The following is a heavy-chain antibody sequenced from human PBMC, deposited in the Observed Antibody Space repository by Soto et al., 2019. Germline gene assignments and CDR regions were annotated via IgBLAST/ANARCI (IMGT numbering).Heavy chain of an antibody. V-gene: IGHV4-4*07. J-gene: IGHJ2*01. CDR2: LNIAGTI. D-gene: IGHD6-13*01. CDR1: GASISSFN. Sequence: PLETLSLTCSVSGASISSFNWNWVRQPAGKGPEWVGRLNIAGTINYNPSLKSRITMSMDTSKNQISLHLRSVTAADTAIYYCARDRGEYTSSWFWYFSHWGHGTLVTVSS. CDR3: ARDRGEYTSSWFWYFSH.